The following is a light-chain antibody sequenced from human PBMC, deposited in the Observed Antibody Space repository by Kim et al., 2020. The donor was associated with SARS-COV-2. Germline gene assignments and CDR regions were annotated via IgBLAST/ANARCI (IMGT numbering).Light chain of an antibody. CDR1: QSVVNNY. CDR3: QQYGSSPRT. V-gene: IGKV3-20*01. CDR2: GTS. J-gene: IGKJ1*01. Sequence: SPGEGATLSCKASQSVVNNYLAWNQQKPGQAPRLLMYGTSSWASGIPDRFSGRGSGTDFTLTISRLEPEDFAVYYCQQYGSSPRTFGQGTKVDIK.